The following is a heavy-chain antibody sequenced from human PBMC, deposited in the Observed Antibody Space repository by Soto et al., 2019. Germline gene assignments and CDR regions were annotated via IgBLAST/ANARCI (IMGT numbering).Heavy chain of an antibody. D-gene: IGHD3-10*01. CDR2: IWYDGSNK. CDR3: ARDCQYLAPYGVDF. Sequence: QVQLVESGGGVVQPGTSLRLSCVASGFTFGRHGIHWVRQAPGKGLEWVAFIWYDGSNKDYADSVKGRFTISRDNSKNTVFLKMNSLRVEDTAVYNCARDCQYLAPYGVDFWGQGTMVTVSS. J-gene: IGHJ3*01. CDR1: GFTFGRHG. V-gene: IGHV3-33*01.